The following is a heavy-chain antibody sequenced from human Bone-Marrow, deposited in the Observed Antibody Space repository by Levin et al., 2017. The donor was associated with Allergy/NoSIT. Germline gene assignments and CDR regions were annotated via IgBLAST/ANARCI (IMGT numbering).Heavy chain of an antibody. CDR3: ARAFSSGWYIDY. V-gene: IGHV4-59*01. CDR2: IYHSGYT. J-gene: IGHJ4*02. Sequence: SETLSLTCTVSGGSMNTYYWTWIRQPPGKGLEWIGHIYHSGYTRYNPSLKSRVAMSIDTSKNQFSLNLTSVTAADTAVYYCARAFSSGWYIDYWGQGTLVAVSS. CDR1: GGSMNTYY. D-gene: IGHD6-25*01.